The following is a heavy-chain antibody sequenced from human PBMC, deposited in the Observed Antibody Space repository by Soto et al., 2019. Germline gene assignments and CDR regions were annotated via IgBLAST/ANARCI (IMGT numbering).Heavy chain of an antibody. D-gene: IGHD1-26*01. V-gene: IGHV3-21*01. Sequence: EVQLVESGGGLVKPGGSLRLACAASGFTFSSFSMSWVRQAPGKGLEWVSAISGSGTYIYYADSVKGRFTISRDNDKNSLDVQMNRLRAEETAVYYWARDPSDLWEPDQYFQQWGQGTLVTVSS. J-gene: IGHJ1*01. CDR2: ISGSGTYI. CDR1: GFTFSSFS. CDR3: ARDPSDLWEPDQYFQQ.